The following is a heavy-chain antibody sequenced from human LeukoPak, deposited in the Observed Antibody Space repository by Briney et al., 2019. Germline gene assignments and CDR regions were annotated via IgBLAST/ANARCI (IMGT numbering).Heavy chain of an antibody. J-gene: IGHJ4*02. CDR2: IIPIFGTA. CDR1: GYTLTELS. CDR3: ARTKDYGDSPFDY. V-gene: IGHV1-69*13. Sequence: SVKVSCKVSGYTLTELSMHWVRQAPGKGLEWMGGIIPIFGTANYAQKFQGRATITADESTSTAYMELSSLRSEDTAVYYCARTKDYGDSPFDYWGQGTLVTVSS. D-gene: IGHD4-17*01.